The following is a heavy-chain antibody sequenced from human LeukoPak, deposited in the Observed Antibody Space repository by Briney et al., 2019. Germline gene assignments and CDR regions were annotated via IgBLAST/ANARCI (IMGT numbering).Heavy chain of an antibody. D-gene: IGHD6-13*01. CDR2: ISWNSGSI. CDR3: AKAVAAAGTDYFDY. V-gene: IGHV3-9*01. Sequence: GGSLRLSCAASGFTFDDYAMHWVRQAPGKGLEWVSGISWNSGSIGYADSVKGRFTISRDNAKNSLYLQMNSLRAEDRALYYCAKAVAAAGTDYFDYWGQGTLVTVSS. CDR1: GFTFDDYA. J-gene: IGHJ4*02.